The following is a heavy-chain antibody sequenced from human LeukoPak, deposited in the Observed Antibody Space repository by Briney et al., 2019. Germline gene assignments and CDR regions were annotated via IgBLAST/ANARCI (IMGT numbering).Heavy chain of an antibody. J-gene: IGHJ4*02. CDR2: IYYTGTT. D-gene: IGHD4-17*01. V-gene: IGHV4-61*01. CDR3: ARDSHRTTVTFDY. CDR1: AGSVSNGNYY. Sequence: PSETLSLTCTVSAGSVSNGNYYWSWLRQPPGKALEWIGYIYYTGTTYYIPSLEGRVTISVDTSKNQFSVKLSSVTAADTAVYYCARDSHRTTVTFDYWGQGTLVTVSS.